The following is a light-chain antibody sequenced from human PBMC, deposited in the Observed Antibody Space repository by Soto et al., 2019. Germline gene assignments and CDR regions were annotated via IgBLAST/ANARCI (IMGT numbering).Light chain of an antibody. V-gene: IGKV1-12*01. CDR1: QGISSW. CDR3: KQANSFPRT. J-gene: IGKJ3*01. CDR2: AAS. Sequence: DIQMTQSPSSVSASVGDSVTITCRATQGISSWLAWYQQKPGKAPKLLIYAASSLQSGGPSRFSGSGSETDFTLTINSVQPEDFGSYYCKQANSFPRTVGPGTKVDIK.